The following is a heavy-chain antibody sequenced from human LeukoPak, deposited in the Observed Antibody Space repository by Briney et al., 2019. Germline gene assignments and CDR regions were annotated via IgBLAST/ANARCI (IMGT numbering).Heavy chain of an antibody. D-gene: IGHD1-26*01. CDR3: ARDRLGSFFDY. CDR2: ISGSGGTT. Sequence: GGSLRLSCAASGFTFSTYAMSWVRQAPGKGLEWFSAISGSGGTTYYAASVKGRFTISRDNSKNTLYLQMNSLRAEDTAVYYCARDRLGSFFDYWGQGTLVTVSS. V-gene: IGHV3-23*01. J-gene: IGHJ4*02. CDR1: GFTFSTYA.